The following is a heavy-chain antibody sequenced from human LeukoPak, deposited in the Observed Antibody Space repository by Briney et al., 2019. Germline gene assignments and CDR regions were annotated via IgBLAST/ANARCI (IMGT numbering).Heavy chain of an antibody. CDR2: ISAYNGNT. CDR3: ARTRRDGYNYEVDYFDY. CDR1: GYTFTSYA. D-gene: IGHD5-24*01. V-gene: IGHV1-18*01. J-gene: IGHJ4*02. Sequence: ASVKVSCKASGYTFTSYAMNWVRQAPGQGLEWMGWISAYNGNTNYAQKLQGRVTMTTDTSTSTAYMELRSLRSDDTAVYYCARTRRDGYNYEVDYFDYWGQGTLVTVSS.